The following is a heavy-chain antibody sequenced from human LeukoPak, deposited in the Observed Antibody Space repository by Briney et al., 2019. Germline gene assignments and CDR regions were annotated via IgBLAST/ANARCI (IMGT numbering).Heavy chain of an antibody. CDR2: ISYDGSNK. CDR3: ARDREADY. Sequence: GGSLRLSCAASGFTFSSYAMHWVRQAPGKGLEWVAVISYDGSNKYYADSVKGRFTFSRDNSKNTLYLQMNSLRAEDTAVYYCARDREADYWGQGTLVTVSS. V-gene: IGHV3-30-3*01. J-gene: IGHJ4*02. CDR1: GFTFSSYA.